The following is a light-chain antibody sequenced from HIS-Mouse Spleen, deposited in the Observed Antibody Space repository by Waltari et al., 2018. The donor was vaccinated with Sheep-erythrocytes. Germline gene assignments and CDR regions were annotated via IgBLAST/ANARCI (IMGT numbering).Light chain of an antibody. Sequence: DIQMTPSPSSLPASVGDSVTITCQASQDISNYLNWYQQKPGKAPKLLIYDASNLETGVPSRFSGSGSGTDFTFTISSLQPEDIATYYCQQYDNLLTFGGGTKVEIK. J-gene: IGKJ4*01. CDR1: QDISNY. V-gene: IGKV1-33*01. CDR2: DAS. CDR3: QQYDNLLT.